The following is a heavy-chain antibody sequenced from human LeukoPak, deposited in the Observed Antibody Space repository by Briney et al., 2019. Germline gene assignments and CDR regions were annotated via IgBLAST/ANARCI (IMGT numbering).Heavy chain of an antibody. V-gene: IGHV4-59*01. D-gene: IGHD3-22*01. Sequence: PSETLSLTCTVSGGSISSYYWSWIRQPPGKGLEWIGYIYYRGSTNYNPSLKSRVTISVDTSKNQFSLQLSSVTAADTAVYYCARGNYYDSSGYYYFDYWGQGTLVTVSS. CDR3: ARGNYYDSSGYYYFDY. CDR2: IYYRGST. J-gene: IGHJ4*02. CDR1: GGSISSYY.